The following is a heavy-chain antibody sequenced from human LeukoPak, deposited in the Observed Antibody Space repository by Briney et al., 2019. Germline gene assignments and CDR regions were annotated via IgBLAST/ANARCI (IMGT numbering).Heavy chain of an antibody. CDR3: AKDPSGSYRLLSSWFDP. J-gene: IGHJ5*02. CDR2: ISWNSGSI. D-gene: IGHD1-26*01. Sequence: QPGRSLRLSCAASGFTFDDYAMHWVRQAPGKGLEWVSGISWNSGSIGYADSVKGRFTISRDNAKNSLYLQMNSLRAEDTALYYCAKDPSGSYRLLSSWFDPWGQGTLVTVSS. CDR1: GFTFDDYA. V-gene: IGHV3-9*01.